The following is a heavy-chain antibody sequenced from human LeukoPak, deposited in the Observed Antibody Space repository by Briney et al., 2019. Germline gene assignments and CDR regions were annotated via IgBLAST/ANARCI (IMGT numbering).Heavy chain of an antibody. CDR1: GGSISSYY. Sequence: PSETLSLTCTVSGGSISSYYWSWIRQPPGKGLEWIGYIYYSGSTNYNPSLKSRVTISVDTSKNQFSLKLSSVTAADTAVYYCARQVREEFDYWGQGTLVTVSS. D-gene: IGHD2-2*01. J-gene: IGHJ4*02. V-gene: IGHV4-59*08. CDR2: IYYSGST. CDR3: ARQVREEFDY.